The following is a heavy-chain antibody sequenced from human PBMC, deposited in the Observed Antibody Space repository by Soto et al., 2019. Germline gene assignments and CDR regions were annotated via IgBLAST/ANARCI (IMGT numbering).Heavy chain of an antibody. CDR3: ARDFSGSYDAFDI. Sequence: QVQLVESGGGVVQPGRSLRLSCAASGFTFSSYGMHWVRQAPGKGLEWVAVISYDGSNKYYADSVKGRFTISRDNSKNTLYLQMNSLRAKDTAVYYCARDFSGSYDAFDIWGQGTMVTVSS. D-gene: IGHD1-26*01. V-gene: IGHV3-30*03. CDR1: GFTFSSYG. CDR2: ISYDGSNK. J-gene: IGHJ3*02.